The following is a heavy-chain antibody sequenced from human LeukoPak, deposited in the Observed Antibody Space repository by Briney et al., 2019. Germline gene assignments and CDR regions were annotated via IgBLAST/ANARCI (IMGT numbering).Heavy chain of an antibody. Sequence: GRSLRLSCAASGFTFSSYGMHWIRQAPGEGLEWVAVIWYDGSNKYYADSVKGRFTISRDNSKNTLYLQMNSLRAEDTAVYYCARHTDYSFDYWGRGTLVTVSS. V-gene: IGHV3-33*01. CDR1: GFTFSSYG. CDR2: IWYDGSNK. J-gene: IGHJ4*02. D-gene: IGHD5-18*01. CDR3: ARHTDYSFDY.